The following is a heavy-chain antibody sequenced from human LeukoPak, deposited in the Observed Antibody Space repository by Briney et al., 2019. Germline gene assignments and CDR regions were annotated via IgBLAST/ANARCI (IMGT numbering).Heavy chain of an antibody. CDR2: IYSSATT. Sequence: PSETLSLTCTVSGGSISTYYWSWLRQPAGKGLEWIGRIYSSATTNLNPSLKSRVTLSIDASKNQVSLRLSSVTAADTAVYYCARGRYCIATICGGGDAFDIWGQGTVVTVSS. J-gene: IGHJ3*02. D-gene: IGHD2-15*01. V-gene: IGHV4-4*07. CDR1: GGSISTYY. CDR3: ARGRYCIATICGGGDAFDI.